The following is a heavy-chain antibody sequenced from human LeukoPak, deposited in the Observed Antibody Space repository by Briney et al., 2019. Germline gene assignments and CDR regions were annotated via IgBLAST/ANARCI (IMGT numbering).Heavy chain of an antibody. V-gene: IGHV3-21*04. J-gene: IGHJ3*02. Sequence: PGGSLRLSCAASGFTFSSYSMNWVRQAPGKGLEWVSSISSSSSYIYYADSVKGRFTISRDNAKNSLYLQMNSLRAEDTAVYYCARESPYYYDSPDAFDIWGQGTMVTVSS. CDR3: ARESPYYYDSPDAFDI. D-gene: IGHD3-22*01. CDR1: GFTFSSYS. CDR2: ISSSSSYI.